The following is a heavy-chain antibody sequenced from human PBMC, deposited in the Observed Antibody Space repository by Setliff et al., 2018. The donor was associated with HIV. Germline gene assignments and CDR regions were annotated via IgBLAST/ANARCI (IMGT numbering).Heavy chain of an antibody. D-gene: IGHD3-16*01. CDR3: ARDRTAGYNYDYGY. CDR2: INPNSGGT. J-gene: IGHJ4*02. Sequence: ASVKVSCKASGYTFTGYYMHWVRQAPGQGLEWMGWINPNSGGTNYAQRFQGRVTMTRDTSTNTVYMDLSGLRSADTAVYYCARDRTAGYNYDYGYWGQGTLVTVSS. V-gene: IGHV1-2*02. CDR1: GYTFTGYY.